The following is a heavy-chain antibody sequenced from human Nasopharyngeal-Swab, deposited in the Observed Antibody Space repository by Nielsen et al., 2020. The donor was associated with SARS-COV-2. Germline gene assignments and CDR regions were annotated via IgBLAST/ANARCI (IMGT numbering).Heavy chain of an antibody. V-gene: IGHV7-4-1*02. Sequence: ASVKVSCKASGYTFTSYAMNWVRQAPGQGLEWIGWINNNTGNPTYAQGLTGRFVFSLDTSVSTAYLQISSLKAEDTAVYYCAIGDYDFWSCWVSAFAIWGQGTMVTVSS. J-gene: IGHJ3*02. CDR1: GYTFTSYA. D-gene: IGHD3-3*01. CDR3: AIGDYDFWSCWVSAFAI. CDR2: INNNTGNP.